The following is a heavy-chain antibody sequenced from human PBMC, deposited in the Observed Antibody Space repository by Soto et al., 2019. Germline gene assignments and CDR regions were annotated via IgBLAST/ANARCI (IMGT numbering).Heavy chain of an antibody. V-gene: IGHV3-33*01. Sequence: QVQLVESGGGVVQPGRSLRLSCAASGFTFSSYGMHWVRQAPGKGLEWVAVIWYDGSNKYYADSVKGRFTISRDNSKNTLYLQMNSLRAEDTAVYYCARGSGYYWSYFDYWGQGTLVTVSS. CDR2: IWYDGSNK. D-gene: IGHD3-3*01. CDR1: GFTFSSYG. CDR3: ARGSGYYWSYFDY. J-gene: IGHJ4*02.